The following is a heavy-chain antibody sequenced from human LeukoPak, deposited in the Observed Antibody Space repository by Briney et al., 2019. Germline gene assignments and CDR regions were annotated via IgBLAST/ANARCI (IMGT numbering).Heavy chain of an antibody. CDR3: ARDYASGSYPIGY. D-gene: IGHD3-16*01. CDR1: GFTFTSYA. CDR2: ISSSGTT. J-gene: IGHJ4*02. Sequence: GGSLRLSCAASGFTFTSYAMSWVRQAPGKGLEWVSYISSSGTTYYAESVKGRFTISRDNAKNSLYLQMSSLRDGDTSVYFCARDYASGSYPIGYWGQGTLVTVSS. V-gene: IGHV3-48*02.